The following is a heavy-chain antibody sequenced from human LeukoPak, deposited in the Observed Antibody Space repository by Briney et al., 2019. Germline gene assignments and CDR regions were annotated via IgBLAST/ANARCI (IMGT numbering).Heavy chain of an antibody. J-gene: IGHJ1*01. CDR1: GGPFSGYY. CDR2: INHSGST. Sequence: SETLSLTCAVYGGPFSGYYWSWIRQPPGKGLEWIGEINHSGSTNYNPSLKSRVTISVDTSKNQFSLKLSSVTAADTVVYYCAAYDSSGYYEYFQHWGQGTLVTVSS. V-gene: IGHV4-34*01. CDR3: AAYDSSGYYEYFQH. D-gene: IGHD3-22*01.